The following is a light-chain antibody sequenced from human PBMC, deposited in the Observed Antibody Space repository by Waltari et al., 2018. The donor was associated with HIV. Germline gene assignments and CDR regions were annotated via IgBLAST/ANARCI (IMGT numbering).Light chain of an antibody. V-gene: IGKV3-20*01. Sequence: EIVLTQSPGTLSLSPGERATISCRASQSVSSSYLAWYQQKPGKAPRLLIYGASSRATGIPDRFSGSGSGTDFTLTISRLEPEDFAVYYCQQYGSSPYTFGQGTKLEIK. CDR2: GAS. J-gene: IGKJ2*01. CDR1: QSVSSSY. CDR3: QQYGSSPYT.